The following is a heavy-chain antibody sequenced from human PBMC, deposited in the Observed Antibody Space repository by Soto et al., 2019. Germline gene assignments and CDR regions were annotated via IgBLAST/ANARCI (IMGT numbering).Heavy chain of an antibody. D-gene: IGHD2-2*02. CDR3: ARGHCSSTTCYKAGFDP. V-gene: IGHV5-51*01. Sequence: GESLKISCKASGYTFTSYWIGWVRQMPGKGLEWMGIIYPGDSDSRYSLSFQGRATISVDRSISTAYLQWSSLKASDTALYYCARGHCSSTTCYKAGFDPWGQGTLVTVSS. CDR2: IYPGDSDS. J-gene: IGHJ5*02. CDR1: GYTFTSYW.